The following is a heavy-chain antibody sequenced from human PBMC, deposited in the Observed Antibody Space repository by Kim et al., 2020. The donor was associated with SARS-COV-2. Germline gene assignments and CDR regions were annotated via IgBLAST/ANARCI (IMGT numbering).Heavy chain of an antibody. CDR3: TYSSSWYYYYGMDV. V-gene: IGHV4-59*01. CDR1: GGSISSYY. CDR2: IYYSGST. Sequence: SETLSLTCTVSGGSISSYYWSWIRQPPGKGLEWIGYIYYSGSTNYNPSLKSRVTISVDTSKNQFSLKLSSVTAADTAVYYCTYSSSWYYYYGMDVWGQGTTVTVSS. J-gene: IGHJ6*02. D-gene: IGHD6-13*01.